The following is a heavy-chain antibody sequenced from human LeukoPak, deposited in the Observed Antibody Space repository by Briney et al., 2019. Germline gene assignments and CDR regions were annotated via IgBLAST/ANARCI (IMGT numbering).Heavy chain of an antibody. CDR3: VKDRSIAAPNNDFFDS. V-gene: IGHV3-64D*08. CDR2: ISSNGATT. J-gene: IGHJ4*02. CDR1: GFTFNRFY. Sequence: GGSLRLSCSASGFTFNRFYLHWVRQAPGKGLEFVSHISSNGATTYYADSVKGRFTISRDNSKNTLYLQMSSLRTDDTAVSYCVKDRSIAAPNNDFFDSWGQGALVTVSP. D-gene: IGHD6-6*01.